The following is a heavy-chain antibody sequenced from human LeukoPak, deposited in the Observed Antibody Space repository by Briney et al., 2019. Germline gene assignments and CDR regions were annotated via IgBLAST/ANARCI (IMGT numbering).Heavy chain of an antibody. Sequence: PGGSLRLSCAASGFTFSNYAMHWVRQAPGKGLEYVSGISSNGGNTNYADSVKGRFTISRDNSKNTLYLQMSSLRAEDTAVYYCVKLSSRVSQTIDYWGQGTLVTVSS. J-gene: IGHJ4*02. CDR3: VKLSSRVSQTIDY. CDR2: ISSNGGNT. D-gene: IGHD6-13*01. CDR1: GFTFSNYA. V-gene: IGHV3-64D*09.